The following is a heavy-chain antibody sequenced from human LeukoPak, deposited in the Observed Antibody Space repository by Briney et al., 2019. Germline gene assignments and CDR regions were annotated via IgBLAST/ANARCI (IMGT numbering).Heavy chain of an antibody. Sequence: PSETLSLTCTVSVGPISSSPYYWGWIRQPPGKGLEWIGSISYSGSTFYNSSLKSRLTISVDTSKNQFSLKLSSLTAADTAVFCCARLSPYLGSGSSAFPDDFWGQGTLVTVSS. CDR3: ARLSPYLGSGSSAFPDDF. CDR2: ISYSGST. CDR1: VGPISSSPYY. D-gene: IGHD3-10*01. V-gene: IGHV4-39*01. J-gene: IGHJ4*02.